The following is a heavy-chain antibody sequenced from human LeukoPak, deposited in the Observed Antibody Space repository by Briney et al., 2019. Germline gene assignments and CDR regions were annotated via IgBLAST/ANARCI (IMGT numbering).Heavy chain of an antibody. CDR2: IKSKTDGGTT. J-gene: IGHJ4*02. V-gene: IGHV3-15*07. CDR3: TSWIQLWLPVSGWVTIDY. Sequence: PGGSHRLSCAASGFTFSNAWMNWVRQAPGKGLEWVGRIKSKTDGGTTDYAAPVKGRFTISRDDSKNTLYPQMNSLKTEDTAVYYCTSWIQLWLPVSGWVTIDYWGQGTLVTVSS. CDR1: GFTFSNAW. D-gene: IGHD5-18*01.